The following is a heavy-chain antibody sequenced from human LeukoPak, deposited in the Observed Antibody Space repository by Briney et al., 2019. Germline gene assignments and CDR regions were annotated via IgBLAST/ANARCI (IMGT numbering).Heavy chain of an antibody. CDR1: GFTFSNYG. CDR2: ISGSGDST. Sequence: GGSLRLSCAASGFTFSNYGMSWVRQAPGKGLEWVSGISGSGDSTYYADSVKGRFTISRDNSKNTLFLQMNSLRAEDTAVYYCAKGGYCSSTSCYVGWFDPWGQGTLVTVSS. V-gene: IGHV3-23*01. CDR3: AKGGYCSSTSCYVGWFDP. D-gene: IGHD2-2*01. J-gene: IGHJ5*02.